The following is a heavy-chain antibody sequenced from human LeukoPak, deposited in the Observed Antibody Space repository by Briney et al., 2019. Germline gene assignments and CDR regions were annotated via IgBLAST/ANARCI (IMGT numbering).Heavy chain of an antibody. D-gene: IGHD5-12*01. CDR2: ISGSGGST. Sequence: GGSLRLSCAASGFAFSSYAMSWVRQAPGKGLEWVSAISGSGGSTYYADSVKGRFTISRDNSKNTLYLQMNSLRAEDTAVYYCARGPSGYHNTGGQGTLVTVSS. CDR3: ARGPSGYHNT. J-gene: IGHJ4*02. CDR1: GFAFSSYA. V-gene: IGHV3-23*01.